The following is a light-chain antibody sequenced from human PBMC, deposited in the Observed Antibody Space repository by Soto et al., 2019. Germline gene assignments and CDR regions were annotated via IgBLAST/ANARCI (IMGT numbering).Light chain of an antibody. V-gene: IGKV1-9*01. CDR3: QQSNSYPLT. J-gene: IGKJ4*01. CDR1: RGIGSN. Sequence: IQLTQSPSSLSASGGDRVTITCRASRGIGSNLAWYLQKPGEAPKLLVYGASTLQGGVPSRFSGSGSGTLFTLTITSLQPEDFATYFCQQSNSYPLTFGGGTKV. CDR2: GAS.